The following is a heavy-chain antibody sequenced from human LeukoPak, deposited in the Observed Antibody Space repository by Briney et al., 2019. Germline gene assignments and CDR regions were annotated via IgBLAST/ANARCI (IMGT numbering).Heavy chain of an antibody. CDR1: GGSTNNYY. V-gene: IGHV4-59*08. J-gene: IGHJ6*03. Sequence: SETLSLTCIVSGGSTNNYYWSWIRQPPGKGLEWIGYTYYSGSTDYNPSLKSRATISVDTSNNQFSLKLTSVTSADTAVYYCARPFRHYYYYMDVWGQGTTVTVSS. CDR2: TYYSGST. CDR3: ARPFRHYYYYMDV.